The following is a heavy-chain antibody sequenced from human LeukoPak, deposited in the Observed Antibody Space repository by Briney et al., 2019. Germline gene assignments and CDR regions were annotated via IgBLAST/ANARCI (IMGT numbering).Heavy chain of an antibody. Sequence: ASVKVSCKASGYTFTGYYMHWVRQAPGQGLEWMGWINPNSGGTNCAQKLQGRVTMTTDTSTSTAYMELRSLRSDDTAVYYCARDSEKTYYDYVWGSYRYTREGYYFDYWGQGTLVTVSS. D-gene: IGHD3-16*02. CDR2: INPNSGGT. V-gene: IGHV1-2*02. CDR3: ARDSEKTYYDYVWGSYRYTREGYYFDY. CDR1: GYTFTGYY. J-gene: IGHJ4*02.